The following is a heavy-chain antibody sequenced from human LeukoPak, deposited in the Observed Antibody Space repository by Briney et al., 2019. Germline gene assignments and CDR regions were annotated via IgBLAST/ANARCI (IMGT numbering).Heavy chain of an antibody. CDR2: ISWNSGSI. V-gene: IGHV3-9*01. CDR3: AKDTIVGVN. CDR1: GFTFDDYA. Sequence: GGSLRLSCAASGFTFDDYAMHWVRQAPGKGLEWFSGISWNSGSIGYADSVKGRFTVSRDNAKNSLYLQMNSLRAEDTALYYCAKDTIVGVNWGQGTLVTVSS. J-gene: IGHJ4*02. D-gene: IGHD2-15*01.